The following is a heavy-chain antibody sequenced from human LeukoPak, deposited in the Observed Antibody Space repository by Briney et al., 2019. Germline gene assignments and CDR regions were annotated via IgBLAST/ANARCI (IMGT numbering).Heavy chain of an antibody. D-gene: IGHD2-15*01. V-gene: IGHV3-23*01. J-gene: IGHJ4*02. CDR3: AKARLGYCSGGSCYHFDY. CDR1: GFTFSNYG. CDR2: IGGSGGRT. Sequence: GGSLRLSCAVSGFTFSNYGMSWVRQAPGKGLEWVSTIGGSGGRTYYADSVKGRFTISRDNSKDTLYLQMNSLRAEDTAVYYCAKARLGYCSGGSCYHFDYWGQGTLVTVSS.